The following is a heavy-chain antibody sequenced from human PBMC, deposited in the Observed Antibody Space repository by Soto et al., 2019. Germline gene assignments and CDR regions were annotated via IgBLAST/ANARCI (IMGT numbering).Heavy chain of an antibody. D-gene: IGHD4-17*01. J-gene: IGHJ6*02. CDR1: GGSISSSY. CDR3: AADTVTLYYYYYGMDV. Sequence: PSGTLSLTCTVSGGSISSSYWGGIRQPPGKGLEWIGSMYYSGSTYYNPSLKSRVTISVDTSKNQFSLKLSSVTAADTAVYYCAADTVTLYYYYYGMDVWGQGTTVTVSS. CDR2: MYYSGST. V-gene: IGHV4-39*01.